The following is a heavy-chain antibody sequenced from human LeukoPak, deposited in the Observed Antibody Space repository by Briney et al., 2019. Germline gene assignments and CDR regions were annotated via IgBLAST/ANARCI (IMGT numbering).Heavy chain of an antibody. D-gene: IGHD1-26*01. V-gene: IGHV1-18*01. CDR2: ISAYNGNT. CDR1: GYTFTSYG. J-gene: IGHJ5*02. Sequence: GASVKVSCKASGYTFTSYGISWVRQAPGQGLEWMGWISAYNGNTNYAQKLQGRVTMTTDTSTSTAYMELSSLRSEDTAVYYCARGLSRELRRNWFDPWGQGTLVTVSS. CDR3: ARGLSRELRRNWFDP.